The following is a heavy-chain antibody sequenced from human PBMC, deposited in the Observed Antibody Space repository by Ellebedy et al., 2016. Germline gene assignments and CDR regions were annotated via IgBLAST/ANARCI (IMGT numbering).Heavy chain of an antibody. V-gene: IGHV1-69*04. D-gene: IGHD5-18*01. J-gene: IGHJ3*02. Sequence: ASVKVSCKASGGTFSSYAISWVRQAPGQGLEWMGRIIPILGIANYVQKFQGRVTITADKSTSTAYMELSSLRSEDTAVYYCAREDTAMVTAPGAFDIWGQGTMVTVSS. CDR3: AREDTAMVTAPGAFDI. CDR1: GGTFSSYA. CDR2: IIPILGIA.